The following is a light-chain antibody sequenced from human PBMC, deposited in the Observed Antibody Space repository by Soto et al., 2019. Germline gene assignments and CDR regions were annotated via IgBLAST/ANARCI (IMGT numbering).Light chain of an antibody. Sequence: EIVMTQSPATLSVSPGERATPSCRASQSVSSKLAWYQQKPGQAPRLLIYGASTRATGIPATFSGSGSGTEFTLTISSLQSEDFAVYYCQQYNNWPLTFGGGTKVDIK. J-gene: IGKJ4*01. CDR3: QQYNNWPLT. CDR1: QSVSSK. CDR2: GAS. V-gene: IGKV3-15*01.